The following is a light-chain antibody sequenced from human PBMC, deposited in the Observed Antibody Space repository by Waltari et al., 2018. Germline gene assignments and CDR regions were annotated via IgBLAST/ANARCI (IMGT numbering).Light chain of an antibody. Sequence: QSVLTQPPSASGTPGQRVTISCSGSRSNIGSNAVNWYQQFPGTAPKLLIYSNNQRPSGVPDRVSGSKSGTSASLAISGLQSEDEADYYCAAWDDSLNAFYVFGTGTKVTVL. CDR3: AAWDDSLNAFYV. CDR1: RSNIGSNA. V-gene: IGLV1-44*01. J-gene: IGLJ1*01. CDR2: SNN.